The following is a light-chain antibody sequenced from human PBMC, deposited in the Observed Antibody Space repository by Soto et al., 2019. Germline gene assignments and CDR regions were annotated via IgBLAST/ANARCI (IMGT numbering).Light chain of an antibody. J-gene: IGLJ3*02. CDR2: EVS. CDR3: SSYTTSNTWV. CDR1: SSDVGAYDY. V-gene: IGLV2-14*01. Sequence: QSALTQPASVSGSPGQSITISCTGTSSDVGAYDYVPWYQQHPGKAPKFMLYEVSNRPSGLSNRFSGSKSGNTASLTISGLHAEDEADYYCSSYTTSNTWVFGGGTKVTVL.